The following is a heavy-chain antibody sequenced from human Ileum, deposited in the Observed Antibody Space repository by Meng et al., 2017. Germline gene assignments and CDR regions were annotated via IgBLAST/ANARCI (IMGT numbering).Heavy chain of an antibody. J-gene: IGHJ4*02. V-gene: IGHV4-4*02. D-gene: IGHD1-26*01. Sequence: LQKSPPGASLPSVTPPPTLVASGAPIGTSDEESCTTPPPGNGPQWIGESHHSGSNTYNPSLKSRGTISVDKSKNQVSLKLNSVTAADTAVYYWAREWSGSYRHFDYWGQGTLVTVSS. CDR1: GAPIGTSDE. CDR2: SHHSGSN. CDR3: AREWSGSYRHFDY.